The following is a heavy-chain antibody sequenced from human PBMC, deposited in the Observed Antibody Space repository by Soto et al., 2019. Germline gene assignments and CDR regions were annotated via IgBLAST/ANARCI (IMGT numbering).Heavy chain of an antibody. CDR1: GDSISSYY. Sequence: QVQLQESGPGLVKPSETLSLTCAVSGDSISSYYCMWIRQPPGKGLESIGYLYYGRSANYNPSLKSRGTLSVDTSTNQCSLTLSSMTAADMAVYYCALRSMAVVPEYWGQGTLVTVSS. V-gene: IGHV4-59*01. CDR2: LYYGRSA. CDR3: ALRSMAVVPEY. J-gene: IGHJ4*02. D-gene: IGHD3-22*01.